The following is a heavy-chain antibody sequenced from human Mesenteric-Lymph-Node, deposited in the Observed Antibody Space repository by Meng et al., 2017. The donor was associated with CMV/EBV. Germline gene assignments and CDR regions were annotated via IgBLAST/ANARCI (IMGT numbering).Heavy chain of an antibody. V-gene: IGHV4-34*01. Sequence: GSLRLSCAVYGGPFSGHYWNWIRQPPGKGLEWIGEINHSGSTNYIPSLKSRVTISVDTSKNQFSLKLSSVTAADTAVYYCARERYYHYYYYGMDVWGQGTTVTVSS. J-gene: IGHJ6*02. CDR3: ARERYYHYYYYGMDV. D-gene: IGHD3-9*01. CDR1: GGPFSGHY. CDR2: INHSGST.